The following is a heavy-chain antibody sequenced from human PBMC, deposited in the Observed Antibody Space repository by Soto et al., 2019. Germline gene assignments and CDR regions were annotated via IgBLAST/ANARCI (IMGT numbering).Heavy chain of an antibody. D-gene: IGHD4-4*01. CDR2: ISYDGSNK. CDR3: AKDTVTDYYYYGMDV. V-gene: IGHV3-30*18. Sequence: QVQLVESGGGVVQPGRSLRLSCAASGFTFSSYGMHWVRQAPGKGLEWMAVISYDGSNKYYADSVKGRFTISRDTSMXTLYLQMNSLRAEDTAVYYCAKDTVTDYYYYGMDVWGQGTTVTVSS. CDR1: GFTFSSYG. J-gene: IGHJ6*02.